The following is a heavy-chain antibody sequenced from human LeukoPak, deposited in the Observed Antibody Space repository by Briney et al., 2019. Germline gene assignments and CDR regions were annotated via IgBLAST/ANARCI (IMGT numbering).Heavy chain of an antibody. Sequence: GGSLRLSCAASGFTFSSYAMSWVRQAPGKGLGWVAVISHDGSNKNYADSVKGRFTISRDNSKNTLYLQMNSLRAEDTAVYYCARAPGSSSSWSYFDFWGQGTLVTVSS. J-gene: IGHJ4*02. CDR2: ISHDGSNK. CDR1: GFTFSSYA. D-gene: IGHD6-13*01. V-gene: IGHV3-30-3*01. CDR3: ARAPGSSSSWSYFDF.